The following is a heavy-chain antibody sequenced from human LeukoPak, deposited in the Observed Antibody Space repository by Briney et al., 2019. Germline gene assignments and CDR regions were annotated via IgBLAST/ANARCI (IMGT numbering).Heavy chain of an antibody. Sequence: ASVKVSCKASGYTFTSCAMHWVRQAPGQRLEWMGWINAGNGNTKYSQKFQGRVTITRDTSASTAYMELSSLRSEDTAVYYCATDPGLPVVAFDIWGQGTMATVSS. CDR3: ATDPGLPVVAFDI. V-gene: IGHV1-3*01. J-gene: IGHJ3*02. D-gene: IGHD2-15*01. CDR2: INAGNGNT. CDR1: GYTFTSCA.